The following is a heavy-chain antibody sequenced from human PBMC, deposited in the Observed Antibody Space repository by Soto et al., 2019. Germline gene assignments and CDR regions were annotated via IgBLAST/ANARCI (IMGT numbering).Heavy chain of an antibody. CDR2: INHSGST. CDR1: GGSFSGYY. Sequence: SETLSLTCAVYGGSFSGYYWSWIRQPPGKGLEWIGEINHSGSTNYNPSLKSRVTISVDRSKNQFSLKLSSVTAADTAVYYCARQGWGGNAFDIWGQGTMVTVSS. J-gene: IGHJ3*02. V-gene: IGHV4-34*01. D-gene: IGHD1-26*01. CDR3: ARQGWGGNAFDI.